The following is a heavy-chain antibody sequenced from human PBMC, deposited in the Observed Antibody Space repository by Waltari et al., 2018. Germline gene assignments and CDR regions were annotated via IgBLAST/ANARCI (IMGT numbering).Heavy chain of an antibody. V-gene: IGHV3-33*01. Sequence: QVQLVESGGGVVTPGRSLRLSCAASGFTFSSYGMHWVRQAPGKGLEWVAVIWYDGSNKYYADSVKGRFTISRDNSKNTLYLQMNSLRAEDTAVYYCARPALGYDSSGYYFHWGQGTLVTVSS. CDR1: GFTFSSYG. J-gene: IGHJ4*02. D-gene: IGHD3-22*01. CDR3: ARPALGYDSSGYYFH. CDR2: IWYDGSNK.